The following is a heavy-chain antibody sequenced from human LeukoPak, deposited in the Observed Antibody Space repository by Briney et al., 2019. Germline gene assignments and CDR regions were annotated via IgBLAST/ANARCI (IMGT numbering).Heavy chain of an antibody. J-gene: IGHJ6*03. CDR3: ARELIAVEGHYYYYYMDV. D-gene: IGHD6-19*01. V-gene: IGHV4-4*07. CDR2: IYTSGST. Sequence: SETLSLTCTVSGGSISSYYWSWIRQPAGKGLEWIGRIYTSGSTNYNPSLKSRVTMSVDTSKNQFSLKLGSVTAADTAVYYCARELIAVEGHYYYYYMDVWGKGTTVTVSS. CDR1: GGSISSYY.